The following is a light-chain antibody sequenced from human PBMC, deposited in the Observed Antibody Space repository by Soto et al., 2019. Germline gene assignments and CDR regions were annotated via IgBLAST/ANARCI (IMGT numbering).Light chain of an antibody. Sequence: DIQMTQSPSSLSASVGDRVTITCRASQDISSHLGWFQQKPGKAPNRLIYAASTLESGVPSRFSGSRSGTEFTLTISSLQPEDFATYYCLQHNTYPFTFGPGTKVDIK. CDR3: LQHNTYPFT. CDR1: QDISSH. CDR2: AAS. J-gene: IGKJ3*01. V-gene: IGKV1-17*01.